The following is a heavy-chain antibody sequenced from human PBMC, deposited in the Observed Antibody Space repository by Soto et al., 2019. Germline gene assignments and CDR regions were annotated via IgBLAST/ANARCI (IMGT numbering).Heavy chain of an antibody. D-gene: IGHD2-15*01. V-gene: IGHV5-51*01. CDR3: ARPPLPGYSIHFNS. J-gene: IGHJ4*02. CDR1: GYIFIDYW. Sequence: GESVKISCKASGYIFIDYWIGWVRQMPGKGLEWMGIVYPRDSDTRYSPSFQGQVTISADRSTGTAFLQWRSLKASDTALYYCARPPLPGYSIHFNSWGKGTLVTVS. CDR2: VYPRDSDT.